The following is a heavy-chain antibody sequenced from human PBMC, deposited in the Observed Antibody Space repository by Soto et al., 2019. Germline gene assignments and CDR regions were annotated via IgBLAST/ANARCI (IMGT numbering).Heavy chain of an antibody. CDR2: ISSSSSYT. CDR3: ARVPLSGWFDP. V-gene: IGHV3-11*06. Sequence: KPGGSLRLSCAASGFTFSDYYMSWIRQAPGKGLEWVSYISSSSSYTNYADSVKGRFTISRDNAKNSLYLQMNSLRAEDTAVYYCARVPLSGWFDPWGQGTLVTVSS. CDR1: GFTFSDYY. J-gene: IGHJ5*02.